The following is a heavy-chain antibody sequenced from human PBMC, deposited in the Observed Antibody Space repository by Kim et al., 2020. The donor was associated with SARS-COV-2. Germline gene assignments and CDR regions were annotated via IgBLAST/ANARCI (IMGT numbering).Heavy chain of an antibody. J-gene: IGHJ5*02. Sequence: SETLSLTCTVSGGSISSSSYYWGWIRQPPGKGLEWIGSIYYSGSTYYNPSLKSRVTISVDTSKNQFSLKLSSVTAADTAVYYCARVNYYYDSSGHQNWFDPWGQGTLVTVSS. CDR2: IYYSGST. V-gene: IGHV4-39*07. CDR1: GGSISSSSYY. CDR3: ARVNYYYDSSGHQNWFDP. D-gene: IGHD3-22*01.